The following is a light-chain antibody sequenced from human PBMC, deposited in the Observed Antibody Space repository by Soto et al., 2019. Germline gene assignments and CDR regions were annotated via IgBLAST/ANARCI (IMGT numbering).Light chain of an antibody. Sequence: EIVLTQSPGTLSLSPGERATLSCRASQSVSSSYLAWYQQKPGQAPRLLIYGASSRATGITDRFSGSGSGTDFTLTISRLEPEDFAVYYCQQYGSSPLGTFGPGTKVDIK. J-gene: IGKJ3*01. CDR2: GAS. V-gene: IGKV3-20*01. CDR1: QSVSSSY. CDR3: QQYGSSPLGT.